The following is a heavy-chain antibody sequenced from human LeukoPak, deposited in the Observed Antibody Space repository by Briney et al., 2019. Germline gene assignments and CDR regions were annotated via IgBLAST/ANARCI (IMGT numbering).Heavy chain of an antibody. CDR1: GGSISSSSYY. Sequence: SETLSLTCTVSGGSISSSSYYWGWIRQPPGKGLEWIGSIYYSGSTYYNPSLKSRVTISVDTSKNQFSLKLSSVTAADTAVYYCARHPNWNYYLDYWGQGTLVTVSS. D-gene: IGHD1-7*01. CDR3: ARHPNWNYYLDY. J-gene: IGHJ4*02. V-gene: IGHV4-39*01. CDR2: IYYSGST.